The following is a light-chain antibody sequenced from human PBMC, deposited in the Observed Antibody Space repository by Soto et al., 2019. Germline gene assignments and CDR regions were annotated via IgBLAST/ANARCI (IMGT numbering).Light chain of an antibody. V-gene: IGLV2-14*01. Sequence: QAVVTQPASVSGSPGQSIAISCTGTSSDVGGYNYVSWYQQHPGKAPKLMIYEVSNRPSGVSNRFSGSKSDNTASLTISGLQAEDEADYYCYSYTTSSTWVFGGGTKLTVL. CDR1: SSDVGGYNY. CDR2: EVS. J-gene: IGLJ3*02. CDR3: YSYTTSSTWV.